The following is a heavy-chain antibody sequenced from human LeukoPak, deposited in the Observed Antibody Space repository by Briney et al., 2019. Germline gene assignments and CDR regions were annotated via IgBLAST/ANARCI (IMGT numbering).Heavy chain of an antibody. CDR2: IYPGDSDT. Sequence: GESLKISCKGSGYSFTSYWISWVRQMPGKGLEWMGIIYPGDSDTRYSPSFQGQVTISADKSISTAYLQWSSLKASDTAMYYCARSNGIQLWFTGYYYYYMDVWGKGTTVTVSS. V-gene: IGHV5-51*01. CDR1: GYSFTSYW. D-gene: IGHD5-18*01. CDR3: ARSNGIQLWFTGYYYYYMDV. J-gene: IGHJ6*03.